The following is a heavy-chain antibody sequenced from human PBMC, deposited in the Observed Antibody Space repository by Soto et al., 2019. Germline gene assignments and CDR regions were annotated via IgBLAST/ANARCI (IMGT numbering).Heavy chain of an antibody. CDR2: IYHSGAT. Sequence: QVQLQESGPGLVKPSGTLSLTCAVSGDSIGSSNWWSWVRQPPGKGLEWIGEIYHSGATNYSPSLNRRVTISLDKSNNQFSLKLNSVTAADTALYYCAGSTVGIVGATLYDYWGQGTLVTVSS. CDR3: AGSTVGIVGATLYDY. J-gene: IGHJ4*02. V-gene: IGHV4-4*02. D-gene: IGHD1-26*01. CDR1: GDSIGSSNW.